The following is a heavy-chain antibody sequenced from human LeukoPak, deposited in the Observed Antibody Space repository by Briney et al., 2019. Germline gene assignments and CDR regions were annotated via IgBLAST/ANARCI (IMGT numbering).Heavy chain of an antibody. J-gene: IGHJ4*02. Sequence: WASVKVSCKASGYTFTGYYIHWVRQAPGQGLEWMGWINPNGGDTNYAQKFQGRVTMTSDTSISTAYMEMSRLRFDDTAVYYCTCGGGGYLTLVYWGQGTLVTVSS. D-gene: IGHD2-21*01. V-gene: IGHV1-2*02. CDR2: INPNGGDT. CDR1: GYTFTGYY. CDR3: TCGGGGYLTLVY.